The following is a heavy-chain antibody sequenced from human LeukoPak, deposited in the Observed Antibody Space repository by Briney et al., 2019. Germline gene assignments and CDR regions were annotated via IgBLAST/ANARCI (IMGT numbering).Heavy chain of an antibody. CDR3: ARIRSGRYYHFDY. J-gene: IGHJ4*02. Sequence: PSETLSLTCAVYGGSFNGYCWSWIRQPPGKGLEWVGEINHSGSTNYNPSLKSRVTMSVDTSKNQFSLKLSSVTAADTAVYYCARIRSGRYYHFDYWGQGTLVTVSS. D-gene: IGHD1-26*01. V-gene: IGHV4-34*01. CDR1: GGSFNGYC. CDR2: INHSGST.